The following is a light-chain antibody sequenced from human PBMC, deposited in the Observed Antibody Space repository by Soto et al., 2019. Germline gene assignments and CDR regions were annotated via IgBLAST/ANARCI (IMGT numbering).Light chain of an antibody. V-gene: IGKV1-5*03. Sequence: DIQMTQSPSTLSGSVGDRVTITCRASQTISSWLAWYQQKPGKAPKLLIYKASTLKSGVPSRFSGSGSGTEFSVTSSSLQADDFATYYCQHYNSYSEAFGQGAKV. J-gene: IGKJ1*01. CDR2: KAS. CDR1: QTISSW. CDR3: QHYNSYSEA.